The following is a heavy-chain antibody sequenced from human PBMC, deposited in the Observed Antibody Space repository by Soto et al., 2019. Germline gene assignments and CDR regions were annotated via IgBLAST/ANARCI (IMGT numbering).Heavy chain of an antibody. V-gene: IGHV3-53*01. CDR1: GFTVSSNY. CDR3: ARAGTFVPYAFDI. Sequence: PGGSLRLSCAASGFTVSSNYMSWVRQAPGKGLEWVSVIYSGGSTYYADSVKGRFTISRDNSKNTLYLQMNSLRAEDTAVYYCARAGTFVPYAFDIWGQGTMVTVS. J-gene: IGHJ3*02. D-gene: IGHD1-7*01. CDR2: IYSGGST.